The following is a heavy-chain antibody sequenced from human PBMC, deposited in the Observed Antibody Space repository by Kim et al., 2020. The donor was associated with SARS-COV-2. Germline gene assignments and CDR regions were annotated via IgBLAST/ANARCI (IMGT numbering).Heavy chain of an antibody. CDR1: RFTFSSYS. CDR2: ISTTGSYI. D-gene: IGHD6-13*01. J-gene: IGHJ4*02. Sequence: GGSLRLSCAASRFTFSSYSMSWVRQAPGKGLEWVSSISTTGSYIYYADSVKGRFTISRDNAKSSLYLQMNSLRAEDTAVYYCAKGGLYSSSWYSAVFDYFDYWGLGTLVTVSS. CDR3: AKGGLYSSSWYSAVFDYFDY. V-gene: IGHV3-21*01.